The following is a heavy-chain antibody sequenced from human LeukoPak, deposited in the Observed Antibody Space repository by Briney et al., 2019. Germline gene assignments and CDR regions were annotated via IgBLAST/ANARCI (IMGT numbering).Heavy chain of an antibody. J-gene: IGHJ3*02. V-gene: IGHV1-46*01. CDR2: INPSGGST. CDR1: GYTFTSYY. CDR3: ATDIFYDILNAYSRRGAFEI. Sequence: ASVKVSCKASGYTFTSYYMHWVRQAPGQGLEWMGIINPSGGSTSYAQKFQGRVTMTRDMSTSTVYMELSSLRSEDTAVYYCATDIFYDILNAYSRRGAFEIWGQGTLVTVSS. D-gene: IGHD3-9*01.